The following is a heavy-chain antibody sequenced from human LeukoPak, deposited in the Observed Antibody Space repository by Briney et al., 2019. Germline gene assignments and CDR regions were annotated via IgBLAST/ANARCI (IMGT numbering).Heavy chain of an antibody. CDR1: GFTFSNYE. V-gene: IGHV3-48*03. CDR2: ISSSGSTI. Sequence: PAGGSLRLSCAASGFTFSNYEMNWVRQAPGKGLEWVSYISSSGSTIYYGDSVKGRFTISRDNAKNSVYLQMNSLRAEDTAVYYCAREGRPVVIKFFEYWGQGTLVTVSS. D-gene: IGHD2-2*01. CDR3: AREGRPVVIKFFEY. J-gene: IGHJ4*02.